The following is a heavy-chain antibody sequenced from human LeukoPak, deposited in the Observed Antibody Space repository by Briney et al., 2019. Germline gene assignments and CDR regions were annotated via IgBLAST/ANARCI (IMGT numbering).Heavy chain of an antibody. CDR1: GFTFSSYS. D-gene: IGHD2-15*01. CDR3: AKSGIFQGYYFYYMDV. J-gene: IGHJ6*03. Sequence: KPGGSLRLSCAASGFTFSSYSMNWVRQAPGKGLEWVSSISSSSSYIYYADSVKGRFTISRDNAKKSLYLQMNSPRPEDTALYYCAKSGIFQGYYFYYMDVWGKGTTVTISS. V-gene: IGHV3-21*04. CDR2: ISSSSSYI.